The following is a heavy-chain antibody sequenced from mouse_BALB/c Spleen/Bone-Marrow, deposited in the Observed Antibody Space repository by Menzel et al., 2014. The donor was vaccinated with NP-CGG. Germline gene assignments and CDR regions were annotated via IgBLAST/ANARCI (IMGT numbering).Heavy chain of an antibody. CDR3: ARQGYYGSFAY. J-gene: IGHJ3*01. CDR2: INPDSNTI. V-gene: IGHV4-1*02. Sequence: EVQLVESGGGLVQPGGSLKLSCAASGFDFSRYWMSWVRQAPGKGLEWIGEINPDSNTINYTPSLKDKFIISRDNAKNTLYLQMSKVRSEDTALYYCARQGYYGSFAYWGQGTLVTVSA. CDR1: GFDFSRYW. D-gene: IGHD1-2*01.